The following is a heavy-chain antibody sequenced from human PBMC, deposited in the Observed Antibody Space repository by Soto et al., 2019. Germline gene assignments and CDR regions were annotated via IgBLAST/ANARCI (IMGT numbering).Heavy chain of an antibody. CDR3: ARQRNSVVTQDYFDV. CDR1: GDSISSRSYY. Sequence: SETXSLTCTFTGDSISSRSYYWCWIRQPPGKGLEWIGSIYYSGITYNNPSLRSRVSMSIDTSKDQFSLKLKSVTAADTAMYFCARQRNSVVTQDYFDVWGQGSLVTVSS. CDR2: IYYSGIT. V-gene: IGHV4-39*01. J-gene: IGHJ4*02. D-gene: IGHD2-21*02.